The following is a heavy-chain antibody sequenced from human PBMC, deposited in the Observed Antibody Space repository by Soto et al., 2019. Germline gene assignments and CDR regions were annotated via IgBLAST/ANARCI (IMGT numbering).Heavy chain of an antibody. CDR1: GGSFSGYY. J-gene: IGHJ3*02. D-gene: IGHD2-2*01. Sequence: SETLSLTCAVYGGSFSGYYWTWIRQTPGEGLEWIGEINDSGSTNYKPSLKSRVTISADTSKKQFSLNVTSVTAADTAVYYCARGECSSNYCFTRWALDIWGQGTVVTVSS. V-gene: IGHV4-34*01. CDR2: INDSGST. CDR3: ARGECSSNYCFTRWALDI.